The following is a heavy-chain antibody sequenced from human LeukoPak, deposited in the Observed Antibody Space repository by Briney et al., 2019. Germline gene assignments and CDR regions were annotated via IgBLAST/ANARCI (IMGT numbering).Heavy chain of an antibody. CDR3: ARYEADGDVYNYAYTSDF. D-gene: IGHD3-16*01. J-gene: IGHJ4*02. V-gene: IGHV3-30*04. CDR1: GFTFSSYA. Sequence: GGSLRLSCAASGFTFSSYAMHWVRQAPGKGLEWVAVISYDGSNKYYADSVKGRFTISRDNSKNTLYLQMNSLRAEDTAVYYCARYEADGDVYNYAYTSDFWGQGTLVTVSS. CDR2: ISYDGSNK.